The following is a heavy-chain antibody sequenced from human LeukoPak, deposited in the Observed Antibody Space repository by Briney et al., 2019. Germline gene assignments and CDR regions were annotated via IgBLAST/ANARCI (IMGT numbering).Heavy chain of an antibody. CDR1: GYTFTSYG. CDR2: ISAYNGNT. CDR3: ARDQGGDGYNPSVEY. J-gene: IGHJ4*02. V-gene: IGHV1-18*01. Sequence: GASVKVSCKASGYTFTSYGISWVRQAPGQGLEWMGWISAYNGNTNYAQKLQGRVTMTTDTSTSTAYMELRSLRSDDTAVYYCARDQGGDGYNPSVEYWGQGTLVTVSS. D-gene: IGHD5-24*01.